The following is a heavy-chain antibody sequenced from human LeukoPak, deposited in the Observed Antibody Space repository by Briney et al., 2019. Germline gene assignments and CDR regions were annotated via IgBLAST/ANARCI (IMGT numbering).Heavy chain of an antibody. CDR2: IYHSGST. V-gene: IGHV4-38-2*02. J-gene: IGHJ4*02. CDR1: GYSISSGYY. D-gene: IGHD1-26*01. CDR3: ARVFGGSSPDY. Sequence: SETLSLTCTVSGYSISSGYYWGWIRQPPGKGLEWIGSIYHSGSTYYNPSLKSRVTISVDTSKNQFSLKLSSVTAADTAVYYCARVFGGSSPDYWGQGTLVTVSS.